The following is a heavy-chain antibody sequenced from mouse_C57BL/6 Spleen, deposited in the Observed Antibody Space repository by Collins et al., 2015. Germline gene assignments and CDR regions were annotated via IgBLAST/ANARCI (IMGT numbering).Heavy chain of an antibody. CDR1: EYTFTTYG. Sequence: QIQLVQSGPELKKPGETVKISCKASEYTFTTYGMSWVKQAPGKGLKWMGWINTYSGVPTYADDFKGRFAFSLETSASTAYLQINNLKNEDTATYFCARQLRLHYFDYWGQGTTLTVSS. CDR2: INTYSGVP. V-gene: IGHV9-3*01. CDR3: ARQLRLHYFDY. D-gene: IGHD3-2*02. J-gene: IGHJ2*01.